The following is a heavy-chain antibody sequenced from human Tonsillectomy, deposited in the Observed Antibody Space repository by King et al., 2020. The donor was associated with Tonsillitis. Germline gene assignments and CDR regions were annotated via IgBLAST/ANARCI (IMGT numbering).Heavy chain of an antibody. CDR2: MSYDGSNK. Sequence: VQLVESGGGVVQPGRSLRLSCAASGFSFISYSMHWVRQAPGKGLVWVAVMSYDGSNKYYADSVKGRFTISRDNSKNTLYLQMNSLRGEDTAVYYCARGELNDGYYFDYWGQGTLVTVSS. CDR3: ARGELNDGYYFDY. CDR1: GFSFISYS. J-gene: IGHJ4*02. D-gene: IGHD1-26*01. V-gene: IGHV3-30*04.